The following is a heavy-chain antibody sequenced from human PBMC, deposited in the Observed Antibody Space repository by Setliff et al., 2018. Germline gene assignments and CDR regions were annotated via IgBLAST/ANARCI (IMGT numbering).Heavy chain of an antibody. CDR1: GYTFTSYY. D-gene: IGHD3-16*01. J-gene: IGHJ3*02. CDR2: INPSGGST. CDR3: ALFGDRDTFPI. V-gene: IGHV1-46*01. Sequence: ASVKVSCKASGYTFTSYYMHWVRQAPGQGLEWMGIINPSGGSTSYAQKFQGRVTMTRDTSTSTVYMELSSLRSEDTALYYCALFGDRDTFPIWGQGTMVTVSS.